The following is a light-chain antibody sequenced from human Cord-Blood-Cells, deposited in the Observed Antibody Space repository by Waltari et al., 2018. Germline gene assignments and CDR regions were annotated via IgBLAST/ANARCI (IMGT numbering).Light chain of an antibody. CDR3: SSYTSSSTFV. Sequence: QSALTQPPSVSGSPGQSVTISCTGTSSDVGSYNRVSWYQQPPGTAPKLMIYEVSNLPPGVPDRFSGSKSGNTAALTISGLQAEDEADYYCSSYTSSSTFVLGGGTKLTVL. CDR1: SSDVGSYNR. V-gene: IGLV2-18*02. J-gene: IGLJ2*01. CDR2: EVS.